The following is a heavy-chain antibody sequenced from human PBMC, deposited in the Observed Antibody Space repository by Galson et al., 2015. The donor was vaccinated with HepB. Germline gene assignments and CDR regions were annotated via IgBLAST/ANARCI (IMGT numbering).Heavy chain of an antibody. D-gene: IGHD4-17*01. V-gene: IGHV3-74*01. J-gene: IGHJ4*02. CDR3: VRGSPTHGDHVGY. Sequence: SLRLSCAASGFTFSTYWMHWVRQAPGKGLVWVSRINSDGSSTDYADSVKGRFTISRDNAKNTLYLQINSLRAEDTAVYYCVRGSPTHGDHVGYWGQGTLVTVSS. CDR1: GFTFSTYW. CDR2: INSDGSST.